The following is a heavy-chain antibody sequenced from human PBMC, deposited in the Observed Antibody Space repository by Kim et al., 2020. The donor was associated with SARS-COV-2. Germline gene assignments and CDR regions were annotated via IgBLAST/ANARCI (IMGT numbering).Heavy chain of an antibody. V-gene: IGHV3-21*01. CDR2: IGGTTNYI. CDR3: ARGGYCSSTSCYFYYY. J-gene: IGHJ6*01. CDR1: GFAFGTHS. Sequence: GSLRLSCAASGFAFGTHSMNWVRQAPGKGLEWVSSIGGTTNYIYYADSLKGRFTISRDNSKNSLYLQMDSLRAEDTAVYYCARGGYCSSTSCYFYYY. D-gene: IGHD2-2*01.